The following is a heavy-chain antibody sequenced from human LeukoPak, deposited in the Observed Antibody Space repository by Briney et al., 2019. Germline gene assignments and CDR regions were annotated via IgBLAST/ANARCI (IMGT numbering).Heavy chain of an antibody. D-gene: IGHD3-22*01. CDR1: GFTFSSYA. J-gene: IGHJ4*02. Sequence: GGSLRLSCAASGFTFSSYAMSWVRQAPGKGLEWVSAISGSGGSTYYADSVKGRFTISRDNSKNTLYLQMDSLRAEDTAVYYCAKDHSYYYDSSGYYYGVYWGQGTLVTVSS. CDR2: ISGSGGST. CDR3: AKDHSYYYDSSGYYYGVY. V-gene: IGHV3-23*01.